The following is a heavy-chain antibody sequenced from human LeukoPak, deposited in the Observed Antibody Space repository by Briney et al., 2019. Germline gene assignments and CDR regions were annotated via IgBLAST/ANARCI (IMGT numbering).Heavy chain of an antibody. CDR3: AAYYYGSGSYRDY. CDR2: INHSGST. V-gene: IGHV4-34*01. Sequence: SETLSLTCAVYGGSFSGYYWSWIRQPPGKGLEWIGEINHSGSTNYNPSLKSGCTISVDTSTNQFSLKLSSVTAADTAVYYCAAYYYGSGSYRDYWGQGTLVTVSS. D-gene: IGHD3-10*01. J-gene: IGHJ4*02. CDR1: GGSFSGYY.